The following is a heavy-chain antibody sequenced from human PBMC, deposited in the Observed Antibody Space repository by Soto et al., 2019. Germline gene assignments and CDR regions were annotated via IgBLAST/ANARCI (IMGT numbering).Heavy chain of an antibody. J-gene: IGHJ6*02. CDR1: GFTFSNYA. V-gene: IGHV3-30*04. CDR3: ARGDREDTAVVIGVRPGEYGVDV. D-gene: IGHD2-15*01. CDR2: ISYNGGNR. Sequence: QPGGSLRLSCAASGFTFSNYAMHWVRQAPGKGLECVAVISYNGGNRFYRDYVKGRFTISRDNSKNTVHLQIDSLRYEDAAVYYCARGDREDTAVVIGVRPGEYGVDVWGQGTSVTVSS.